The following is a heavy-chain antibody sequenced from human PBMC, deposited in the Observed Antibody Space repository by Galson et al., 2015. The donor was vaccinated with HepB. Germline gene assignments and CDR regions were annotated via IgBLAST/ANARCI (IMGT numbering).Heavy chain of an antibody. J-gene: IGHJ4*02. D-gene: IGHD3-16*01. CDR2: ISGSGITA. Sequence: SLRLSCAASGFTFSSYAMSWVRQAPGKGLEWVSSISGSGITAYYADSVKGRFAISRDNSKNTMYLQMSGLRGEDTAMYYCAKDCAFWGQGTLVTVSS. CDR1: GFTFSSYA. V-gene: IGHV3-23*01. CDR3: AKDCAF.